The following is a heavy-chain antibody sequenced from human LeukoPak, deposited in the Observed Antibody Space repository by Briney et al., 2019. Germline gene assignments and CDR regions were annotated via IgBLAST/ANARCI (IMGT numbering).Heavy chain of an antibody. V-gene: IGHV4-39*07. CDR3: ARDRDSSGYIGYFDY. Sequence: SETLSLTCTVSGGSISSSSYYWGWTRQPPGKGLEWIGSIYYSGSTYYNPSLKSRVTISVDTSKNQFSLKLSSVTAADTAVYYCARDRDSSGYIGYFDYWGQGTLVTVSS. CDR1: GGSISSSSYY. D-gene: IGHD3-22*01. CDR2: IYYSGST. J-gene: IGHJ4*02.